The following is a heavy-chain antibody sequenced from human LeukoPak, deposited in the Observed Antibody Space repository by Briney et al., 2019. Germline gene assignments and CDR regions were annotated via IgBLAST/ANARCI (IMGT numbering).Heavy chain of an antibody. J-gene: IGHJ4*02. Sequence: GGSLRLSGAASGFTVSSNYMSWVRQAPGKGLEWVSVIYSGGSTYYADSVKGRFTISRDNSKNTLYLQMNSLRAEDTAVYYCARSAGDFDYWGQGTLVTVSS. CDR1: GFTVSSNY. V-gene: IGHV3-66*01. CDR2: IYSGGST. D-gene: IGHD3-10*01. CDR3: ARSAGDFDY.